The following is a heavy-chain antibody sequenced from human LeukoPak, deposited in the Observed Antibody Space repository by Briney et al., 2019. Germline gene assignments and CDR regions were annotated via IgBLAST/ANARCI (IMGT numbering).Heavy chain of an antibody. CDR2: ISYDGSNK. CDR1: GFTFSSYG. D-gene: IGHD4-17*01. Sequence: GGSLRLSCAASGFTFSSYGMHWVRQAPGKGLEWVAVISYDGSNKYYADSVKGRFTISRDNSKNTLYLQMNSLRAEDTAVYYCARDFTVMTAYWGQGTLVTVSS. J-gene: IGHJ4*02. CDR3: ARDFTVMTAY. V-gene: IGHV3-30*03.